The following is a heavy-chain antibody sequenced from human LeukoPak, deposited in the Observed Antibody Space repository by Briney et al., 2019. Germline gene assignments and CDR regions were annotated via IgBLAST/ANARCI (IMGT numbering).Heavy chain of an antibody. D-gene: IGHD3-9*01. CDR3: ARYYDILTGYFRWFDP. V-gene: IGHV4-59*01. J-gene: IGHJ5*02. CDR1: GGSISSYY. CDR2: IYYSGST. Sequence: SETLSLTCTVSGGSISSYYWSWIRQPPGKGLEWIGYIYYSGSTNYNPSLKSRVTVSVDTSKNQFSLKLSSVTAADTAVYYCARYYDILTGYFRWFDPWGQGTLVTVSS.